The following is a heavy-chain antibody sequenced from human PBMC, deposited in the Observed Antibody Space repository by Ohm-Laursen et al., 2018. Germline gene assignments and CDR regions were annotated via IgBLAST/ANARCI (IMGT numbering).Heavy chain of an antibody. D-gene: IGHD1-26*01. CDR2: ISAGGTTI. CDR3: ARYRYSGSYLAY. Sequence: SLRLSCAASGFTFSDYYMSWIRQAPGKGLEWVSYISAGGTTINSADSVKGRFTISRDNTKNSLYLQMNSLRAEDTAVYYCARYRYSGSYLAYWGQGTLVTVSS. CDR1: GFTFSDYY. V-gene: IGHV3-11*01. J-gene: IGHJ4*02.